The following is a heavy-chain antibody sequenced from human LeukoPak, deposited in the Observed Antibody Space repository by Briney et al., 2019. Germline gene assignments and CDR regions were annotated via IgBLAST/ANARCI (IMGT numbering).Heavy chain of an antibody. D-gene: IGHD6-19*01. CDR1: GYSFTSYC. V-gene: IGHV5-51*01. CDR3: ARRYGSGWHLDF. J-gene: IGHJ4*02. Sequence: GESLKISCKVSGYSFTSYCIGWVRQMPGKGLEWMGIMNPSDSDPRYSPSFQGQVTMSADKSISTAYLQWSSLKASDTAMYYCARRYGSGWHLDFWGQGTLVTVSS. CDR2: MNPSDSDP.